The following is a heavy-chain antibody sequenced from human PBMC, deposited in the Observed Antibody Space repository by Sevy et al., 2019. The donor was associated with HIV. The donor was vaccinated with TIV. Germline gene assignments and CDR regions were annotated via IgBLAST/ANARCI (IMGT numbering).Heavy chain of an antibody. CDR1: GGSISSGGYY. CDR3: ARGGGCGGDCFDFDY. V-gene: IGHV4-31*03. CDR2: IYYSGST. D-gene: IGHD2-21*02. Sequence: SETLSLTCTVSGGSISSGGYYWSWIRQHPGKGLEWIGYIYYSGSTYYNPSLKSRVTISVDTSKSQFSLKLSSVTAAETAVYYCARGGGCGGDCFDFDYWGQGTLVTVSS. J-gene: IGHJ4*02.